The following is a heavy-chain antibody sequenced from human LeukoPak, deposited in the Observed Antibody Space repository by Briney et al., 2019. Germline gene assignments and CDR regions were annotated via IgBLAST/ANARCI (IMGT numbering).Heavy chain of an antibody. D-gene: IGHD5-18*01. CDR1: GFTFSSYG. Sequence: GGSLRLSCAASGFTFSSYGMHWVRQAPGKGLEWVAVMSYDGSNKYYADSVKGRFTISRDNSKNTLYLQMNSLRAEDTAVYYCAKDFDTAMVYYYYYGMDVWGQGTTVTVSS. J-gene: IGHJ6*02. CDR3: AKDFDTAMVYYYYYGMDV. CDR2: MSYDGSNK. V-gene: IGHV3-30*18.